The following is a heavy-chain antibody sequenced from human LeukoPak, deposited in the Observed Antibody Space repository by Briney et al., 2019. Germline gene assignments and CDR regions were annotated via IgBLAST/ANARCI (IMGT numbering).Heavy chain of an antibody. CDR1: GFIFSSYA. V-gene: IGHV3-30-3*01. CDR3: AREPQWELLPVVFYFDY. CDR2: ISYDGSNK. J-gene: IGHJ4*02. D-gene: IGHD1-26*01. Sequence: GGSLRLSCAASGFIFSSYAMHWVRQAPGKGLEWVAVISYDGSNKYYADSVKGHSKNTLYLQMNSLRAEDTAVYYCAREPQWELLPVVFYFDYWGQGTLVTVSS.